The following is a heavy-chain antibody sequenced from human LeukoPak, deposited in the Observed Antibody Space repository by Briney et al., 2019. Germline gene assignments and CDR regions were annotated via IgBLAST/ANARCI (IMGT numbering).Heavy chain of an antibody. CDR3: ARGYGDYEGGGY. D-gene: IGHD4-17*01. CDR2: IIPIFGTA. Sequence: SVKVSCKASGGTFSSCAISWVRQAPGQGLEWMGRIIPIFGTANYAQKFQGRVTITADKSTSTAYMELSSLRSEDTAVYYCARGYGDYEGGGYWGQGTLVTVSS. V-gene: IGHV1-69*06. CDR1: GGTFSSCA. J-gene: IGHJ4*02.